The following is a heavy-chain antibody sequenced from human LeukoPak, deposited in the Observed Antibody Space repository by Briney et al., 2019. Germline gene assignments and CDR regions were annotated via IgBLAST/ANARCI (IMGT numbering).Heavy chain of an antibody. CDR3: AKDRGSYFPDAFDI. Sequence: NSEGSLRLSCAASGFTFSSYSMNWVRQAPGKGLEWVSSISSSSSYIYYADSVKGRFTISRDNSKNTLYLQMNSLRAEDTAVYYCAKDRGSYFPDAFDIWGQGTMVTVSS. CDR1: GFTFSSYS. D-gene: IGHD1-26*01. J-gene: IGHJ3*02. CDR2: ISSSSSYI. V-gene: IGHV3-21*04.